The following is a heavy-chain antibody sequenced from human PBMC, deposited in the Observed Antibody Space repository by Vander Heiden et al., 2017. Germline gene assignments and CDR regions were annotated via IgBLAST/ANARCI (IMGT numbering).Heavy chain of an antibody. J-gene: IGHJ3*02. CDR1: GYTFSSYE. Sequence: QVQLVQSGAEVKKPGASVKVSCKASGYTFSSYEINWVRQAAGQGLEWMGWMNPNSGNTGYAQKFQGRVTMTRGTSISTAYMELSSLTSEDTAVYYCAREGVVVTPIPDPFDIWGQGTMVTVSS. CDR3: AREGVVVTPIPDPFDI. CDR2: MNPNSGNT. V-gene: IGHV1-8*01. D-gene: IGHD2-21*02.